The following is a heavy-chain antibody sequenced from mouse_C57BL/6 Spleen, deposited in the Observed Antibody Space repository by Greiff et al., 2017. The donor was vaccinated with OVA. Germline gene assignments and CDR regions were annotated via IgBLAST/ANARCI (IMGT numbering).Heavy chain of an antibody. CDR3: ARSWDWFAY. Sequence: QVHVKQSGAELVKPGASVKMSCKASGYTFTSYWITWVKQRPGQGLEWIGAIYPGSGSTNYNEKFKSKATLTVDTSSSTAYMQLSSLTSEDAAVYYGARSWDWFAYWGQGTLVTVSA. CDR2: IYPGSGST. D-gene: IGHD4-1*01. V-gene: IGHV1-55*01. CDR1: GYTFTSYW. J-gene: IGHJ3*01.